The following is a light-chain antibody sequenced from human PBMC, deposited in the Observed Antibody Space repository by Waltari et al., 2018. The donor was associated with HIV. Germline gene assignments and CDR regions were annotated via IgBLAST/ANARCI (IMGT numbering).Light chain of an antibody. Sequence: YVLTQLPSVPVAPGQTARITCGGDTIETYNVYWYQQKPGQAPVVVVYDDSVRPSGIPERFSGSNSGNTATLTISRVEAGDEADYYCQVWDNSEYAVFGGGTQLTVL. CDR3: QVWDNSEYAV. V-gene: IGLV3-21*02. CDR2: DDS. J-gene: IGLJ7*01. CDR1: TIETYN.